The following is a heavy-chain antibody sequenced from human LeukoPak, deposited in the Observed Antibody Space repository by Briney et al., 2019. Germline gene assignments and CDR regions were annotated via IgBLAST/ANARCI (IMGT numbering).Heavy chain of an antibody. CDR3: ARSPEGGGYDSSRDAFDI. CDR2: ISYDGSNK. D-gene: IGHD5-12*01. CDR1: GFTFSSYA. V-gene: IGHV3-30-3*01. J-gene: IGHJ3*02. Sequence: GGSLRLSCAASGFTFSSYAMHWVRQAPGKGLEWVAVISYDGSNKYYADSVKGRFTISRDNSKNTLYLQMNSLRAEDTAVYYCARSPEGGGYDSSRDAFDIWGQGTMVTVSS.